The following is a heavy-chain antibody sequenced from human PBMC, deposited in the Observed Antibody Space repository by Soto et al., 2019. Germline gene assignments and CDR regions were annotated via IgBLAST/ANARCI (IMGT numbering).Heavy chain of an antibody. V-gene: IGHV4-31*03. CDR2: THFSGLS. D-gene: IGHD2-21*01. Sequence: QVHLQESGPGLVKPSQTLSLICTVSAGSMSSASYYWTWIRQHPAKGLEWIGYTHFSGLSYLNPSLKSRVSISTDTSKNHFSLKLTSVTSADAAMYYCSAQRIAQGQYEDYWGQGTLVTVSS. CDR1: AGSMSSASYY. CDR3: SAQRIAQGQYEDY. J-gene: IGHJ4*02.